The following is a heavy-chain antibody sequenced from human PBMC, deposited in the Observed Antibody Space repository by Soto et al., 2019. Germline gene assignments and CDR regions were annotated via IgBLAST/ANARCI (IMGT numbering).Heavy chain of an antibody. Sequence: SETLSLTCTVSSGSISTGIYYWSWIRQHPGKGLEWIGFISYSGSTSYNPSLKSRVTISVDTSKNQFSLKLSSVTAADTAVYYCARGDYDYIWGSSYYFDYWGQGTLVTVSS. D-gene: IGHD3-16*01. CDR1: SGSISTGIYY. CDR3: ARGDYDYIWGSSYYFDY. V-gene: IGHV4-31*03. CDR2: ISYSGST. J-gene: IGHJ4*02.